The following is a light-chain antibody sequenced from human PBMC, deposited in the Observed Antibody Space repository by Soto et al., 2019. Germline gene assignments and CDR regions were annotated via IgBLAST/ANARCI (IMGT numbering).Light chain of an antibody. CDR3: AAWDDSLTGPV. CDR1: SSNSGSNT. J-gene: IGLJ2*01. V-gene: IGLV1-44*01. Sequence: QSVLTQPPSASVTPVQRFTISCSGSSSNSGSNTVNWYQQLPGTAHKLLIYSNNQRPSGVHDRFSGSKSDTSASLAISGLRSEYEADYYCAAWDDSLTGPVLGGGTKLTVL. CDR2: SNN.